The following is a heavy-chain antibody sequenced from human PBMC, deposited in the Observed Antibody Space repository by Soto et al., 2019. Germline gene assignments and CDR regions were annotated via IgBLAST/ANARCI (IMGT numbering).Heavy chain of an antibody. Sequence: GSLRLSCAASGFTVSSNYMSWVRQAPGKGLEWVSVIYSGGSTYYADSVKGRFTISRDNSKNTLYLQMNSLRAEDTAVYYCASSPRIGSSSYWGQGTLVTVSS. CDR3: ASSPRIGSSSY. J-gene: IGHJ4*02. CDR2: IYSGGST. V-gene: IGHV3-66*01. D-gene: IGHD6-6*01. CDR1: GFTVSSNY.